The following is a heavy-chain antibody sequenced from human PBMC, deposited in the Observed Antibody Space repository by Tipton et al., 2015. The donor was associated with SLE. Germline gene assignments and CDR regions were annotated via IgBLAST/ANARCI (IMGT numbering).Heavy chain of an antibody. CDR3: ARESYTNDFYYYMDV. CDR2: IYYSEST. V-gene: IGHV4-59*01. D-gene: IGHD2-8*01. Sequence: TLSLTCIVSSGSISSNHWSWIRQPPGKGLEWIGYIYYSESTKYNPSLKSRATISVDTSKNQFSLQLTSVTAADTAIYYCARESYTNDFYYYMDVWGKGTTVTVSS. CDR1: SGSISSNH. J-gene: IGHJ6*03.